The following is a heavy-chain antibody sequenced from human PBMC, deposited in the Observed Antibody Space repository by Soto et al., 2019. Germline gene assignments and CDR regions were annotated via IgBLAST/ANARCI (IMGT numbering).Heavy chain of an antibody. J-gene: IGHJ6*02. Sequence: PGGSLRLSCAASGFTFSSYSMNWVRQAPGKGLEWVSSISGSSSDIYYADSEKGRFTISRDNDKNSLFLQMNSLRADDTAVYYFASSSGSGSYYHIYYDYGMDVWGQGTTVTVSS. V-gene: IGHV3-21*01. CDR2: ISGSSSDI. CDR3: ASSSGSGSYYHIYYDYGMDV. CDR1: GFTFSSYS. D-gene: IGHD3-10*01.